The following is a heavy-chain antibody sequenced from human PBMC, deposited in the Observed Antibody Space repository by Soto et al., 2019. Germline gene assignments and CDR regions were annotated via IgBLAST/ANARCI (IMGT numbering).Heavy chain of an antibody. V-gene: IGHV3-23*01. J-gene: IGHJ6*02. CDR2: ISESGDGT. CDR1: GFTFNTYA. CDR3: AKNGDFWSWGMDV. Sequence: GGSLRLSCAASGFTFNTYAMTWVRQAPGKGLEWVSLISESGDGTYYADSVKGRFTISRDNSQRTLNLQMNSLRAEDTAVYYCAKNGDFWSWGMDVWGQGTTVTVSS. D-gene: IGHD3-3*01.